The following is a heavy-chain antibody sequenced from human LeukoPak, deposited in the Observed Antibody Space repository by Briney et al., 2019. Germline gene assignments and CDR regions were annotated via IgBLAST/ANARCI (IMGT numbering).Heavy chain of an antibody. CDR2: IIPIFGTA. J-gene: IGHJ5*02. Sequence: GASVKVSCKVSGYTLTELSMHWVRQAPGQGLEWMGGIIPIFGTANYAQKFQGRVTITADESTSTAYMELSSLRSEDTAVYYCARDSWGYCSSTSCPFDPWGQGTLVTVSS. CDR1: GYTLTELS. D-gene: IGHD2-2*01. CDR3: ARDSWGYCSSTSCPFDP. V-gene: IGHV1-69*13.